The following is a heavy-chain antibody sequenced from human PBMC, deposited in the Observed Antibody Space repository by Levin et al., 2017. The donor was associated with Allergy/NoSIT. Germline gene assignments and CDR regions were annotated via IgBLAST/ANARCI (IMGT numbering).Heavy chain of an antibody. Sequence: LSLTCAASGFRFASNALTWVRQVPGKGLEWVSSISASGQLTYYTDSVRGRFTTSRDNSENTMFLQMNSLRGEDTAVYYCTKKVGANGWTPIDYWGQGTLVTVSS. V-gene: IGHV3-23*01. CDR2: ISASGQLT. CDR3: TKKVGANGWTPIDY. CDR1: GFRFASNA. J-gene: IGHJ4*02. D-gene: IGHD3-16*01.